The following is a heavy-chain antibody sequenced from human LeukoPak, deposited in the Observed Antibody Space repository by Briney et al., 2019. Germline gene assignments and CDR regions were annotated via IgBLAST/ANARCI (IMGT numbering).Heavy chain of an antibody. CDR3: AKDTPPKRYFDCSHYFDY. J-gene: IGHJ4*02. Sequence: GGSLRLSCAACGFTFSSYAMRWARQVRGRGGEGGSVICGSGGGTYYADTVKGRFTISRDNSKNTLYLQMNSLTAEATAVYYCAKDTPPKRYFDCSHYFDYWGQGTLVTVSS. CDR2: ICGSGGGT. D-gene: IGHD3-9*01. CDR1: GFTFSSYA. V-gene: IGHV3-23*01.